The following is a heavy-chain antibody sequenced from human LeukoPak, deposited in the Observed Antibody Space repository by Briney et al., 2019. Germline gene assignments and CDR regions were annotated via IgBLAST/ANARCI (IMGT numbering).Heavy chain of an antibody. CDR2: IYSGGST. Sequence: GGSLRLSCAASGFTVSSNYMSWVRQAPGKGLEWVSVIYSGGSTYYADSVKGRFTISRDNSKNTLYLQMNSLRAEDTAVYYCARATARYSSGWLTPDAFDIWGQGTMVTVSS. V-gene: IGHV3-53*01. J-gene: IGHJ3*02. CDR1: GFTVSSNY. CDR3: ARATARYSSGWLTPDAFDI. D-gene: IGHD6-19*01.